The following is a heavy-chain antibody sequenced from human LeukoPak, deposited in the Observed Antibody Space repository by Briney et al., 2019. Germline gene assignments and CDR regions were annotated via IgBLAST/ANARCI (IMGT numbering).Heavy chain of an antibody. V-gene: IGHV4-4*07. J-gene: IGHJ4*02. CDR1: GGSISTYY. CDR3: AREGSATARPFVSNDY. CDR2: IHTSGNS. Sequence: SETLSLTCTVSGGSISTYYWIWIRQPAGKGLEWLGRIHTSGNSDYNPSLKSRVTMSVDTSKNQFSLKVRSVTAADTAVYYCAREGSATARPFVSNDYWGQGTLVTVSS. D-gene: IGHD6-6*01.